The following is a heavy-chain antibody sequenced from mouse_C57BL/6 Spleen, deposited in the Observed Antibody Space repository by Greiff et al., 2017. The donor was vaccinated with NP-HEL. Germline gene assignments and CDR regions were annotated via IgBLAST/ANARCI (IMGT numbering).Heavy chain of an antibody. CDR2: INPNYGTT. D-gene: IGHD1-1*01. V-gene: IGHV1-39*01. Sequence: EVKLMESGPELVKPGASVKISCKASGYSFTDYNMNWVKQSNGKSLEWIGVINPNYGTTSYNQKFKGKATLTVDQSSSTAYMQLNSLTSEDSAVYYCARNWGSRGYFDYWGQGTTLTVSS. J-gene: IGHJ2*01. CDR3: ARNWGSRGYFDY. CDR1: GYSFTDYN.